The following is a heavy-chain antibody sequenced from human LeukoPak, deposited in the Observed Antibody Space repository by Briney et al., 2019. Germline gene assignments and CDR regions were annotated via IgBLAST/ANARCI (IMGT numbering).Heavy chain of an antibody. J-gene: IGHJ4*02. CDR2: ISGSGGST. V-gene: IGHV3-23*01. CDR3: AELARGPTARDY. D-gene: IGHD3-10*01. Sequence: PGGSLRLSCAASGFTLSSYAMSWVRQAPGKGLEWVSAISGSGGSTYYADSVKGRFTISRDNSKNTLYLQMNSLRAEDTAVYYCAELARGPTARDYWGQGTLVTVSS. CDR1: GFTLSSYA.